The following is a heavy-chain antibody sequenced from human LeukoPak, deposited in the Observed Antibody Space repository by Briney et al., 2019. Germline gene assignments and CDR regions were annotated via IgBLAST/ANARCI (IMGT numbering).Heavy chain of an antibody. CDR2: ISYDGSNK. J-gene: IGHJ4*02. CDR3: AKEMYQLPREFDY. V-gene: IGHV3-30*18. D-gene: IGHD2-2*01. Sequence: GGSLRLSCAASGFTFSSYGMHWVRQAPGKGLERVAVISYDGSNKYYADSVKGRFTISRDNSKNTLYLQMNSLRAEDTAVCYCAKEMYQLPREFDYWGQGTLVTVSS. CDR1: GFTFSSYG.